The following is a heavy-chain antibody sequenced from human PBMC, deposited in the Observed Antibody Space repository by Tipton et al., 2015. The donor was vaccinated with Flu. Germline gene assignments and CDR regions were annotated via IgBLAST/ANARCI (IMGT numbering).Heavy chain of an antibody. Sequence: TLSLTCTVSGGSISDYYWSWIRQPPGKGLEWLGYIYYNGNTNYHPPLKSRVTISLATSKNPFSLNLRSVTTADTAVYFFARGAYARSWRTLGKWGRGTRVTVSS. CDR2: IYYNGNT. D-gene: IGHD6-13*01. CDR1: GGSISDYY. CDR3: ARGAYARSWRTLGK. V-gene: IGHV4-59*01. J-gene: IGHJ4*02.